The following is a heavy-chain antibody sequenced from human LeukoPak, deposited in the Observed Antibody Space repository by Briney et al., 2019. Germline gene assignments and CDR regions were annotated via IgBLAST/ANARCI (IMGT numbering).Heavy chain of an antibody. CDR3: ARGHTAVTRHFDF. CDR2: ISGSGGST. J-gene: IGHJ4*02. V-gene: IGHV3-48*03. D-gene: IGHD4-17*01. CDR1: GFTFSSYE. Sequence: GGSLRLSCAASGFTFSSYEMNWVRQAPGKGLEWVSAISGSGGSTYYADSVKGRFTISRDDAKNLLYLDMNSLRAEDTAVYYCARGHTAVTRHFDFWGQGTLVTVSS.